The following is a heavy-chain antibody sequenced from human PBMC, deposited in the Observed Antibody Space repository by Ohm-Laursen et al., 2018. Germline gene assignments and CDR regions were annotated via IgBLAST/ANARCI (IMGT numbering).Heavy chain of an antibody. CDR3: ATSPHDIMSSKDY. D-gene: IGHD3-9*01. J-gene: IGHJ4*02. CDR2: INHSRST. CDR1: GGSFSGYY. V-gene: IGHV4-34*01. Sequence: TLSLTCAVYGGSFSGYYWNWIRQPPGKGLEWIGEINHSRSTKYNSSFKSRVTISVDTSKNQFSLKLSSVTAVDTAVYYCATSPHDIMSSKDYWGQGTLVTVSS.